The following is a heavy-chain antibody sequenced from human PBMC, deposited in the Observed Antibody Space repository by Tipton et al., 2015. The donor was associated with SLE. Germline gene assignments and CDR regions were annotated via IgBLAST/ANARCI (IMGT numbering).Heavy chain of an antibody. CDR2: INHSGST. Sequence: LRLSCAVYGGSFSGYYWSWIRQPPGKGLEWIGEINHSGSTNYNPSLKSRVTISVDTSKNQFSLKLSSVTAADTAVYYCARGEGYSYGLDPFDYWGQGTLVTVSS. J-gene: IGHJ4*02. V-gene: IGHV4-34*01. CDR3: ARGEGYSYGLDPFDY. CDR1: GGSFSGYY. D-gene: IGHD5-18*01.